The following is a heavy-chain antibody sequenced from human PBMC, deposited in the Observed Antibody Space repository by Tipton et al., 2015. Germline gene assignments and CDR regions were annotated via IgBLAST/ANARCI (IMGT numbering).Heavy chain of an antibody. CDR1: GYSFTSYW. CDR3: ARRLPYFEWSKVYYFDY. J-gene: IGHJ4*02. D-gene: IGHD3-9*01. CDR2: IFPGDSDT. Sequence: QLVQSGAEVKKPGESLKISCNGSGYSFTSYWIGWVRQMPGKGLEWMGIIFPGDSDTRYSPSFQGQVTISADKSINTAYLQWTSLKASDTAMYYCARRLPYFEWSKVYYFDYWGQGSPVTVSP. V-gene: IGHV5-51*01.